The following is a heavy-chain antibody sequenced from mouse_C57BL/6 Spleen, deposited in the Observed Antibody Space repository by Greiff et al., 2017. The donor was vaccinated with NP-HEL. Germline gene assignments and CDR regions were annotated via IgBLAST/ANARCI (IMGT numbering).Heavy chain of an antibody. Sequence: VQLVESGPELVKPGASVKISCKASGYAFSSSWMNWVKQRPGKGLEWIGRIYPGDGDTNYNGKFKGKATLTADKSSSTAYMQLSSLTSEDSAVYFCAREGGYGSPFAYWGQGTLVTVSA. CDR2: IYPGDGDT. D-gene: IGHD1-1*01. CDR3: AREGGYGSPFAY. CDR1: GYAFSSSW. V-gene: IGHV1-82*01. J-gene: IGHJ3*01.